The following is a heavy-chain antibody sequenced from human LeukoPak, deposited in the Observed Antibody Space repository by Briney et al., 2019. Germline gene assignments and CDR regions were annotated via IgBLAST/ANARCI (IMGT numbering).Heavy chain of an antibody. CDR1: GFTFSSYA. J-gene: IGHJ4*02. CDR2: ISSNGGST. D-gene: IGHD3-22*01. Sequence: GGSLRLSCSASGFTFSSYAMHWVRQAPGKGLEYVSAISSNGGSTYYADSVKGRFTISRDNSKNTLYLQMSSLRAEDTAVYYCGGIVGVIRGGGDYFDYWGQGALVTVSS. V-gene: IGHV3-64D*06. CDR3: GGIVGVIRGGGDYFDY.